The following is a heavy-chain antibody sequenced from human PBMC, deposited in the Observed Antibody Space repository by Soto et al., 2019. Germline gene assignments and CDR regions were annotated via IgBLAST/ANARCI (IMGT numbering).Heavy chain of an antibody. Sequence: QITLQESGPALVMPTQTLTLTCTFSGFSLRTYGVGVGWVRQSPGKAPEWLALIFWDNDELYSPSLKSRLTITKDTSNNRVVHTRTNMDHVDTATDYCVYNFLKGPTRRTRFDYWRQGTLVAVSS. CDR3: VYNFLKGPTRRTRFDY. V-gene: IGHV2-5*02. CDR1: GFSLRTYGVG. J-gene: IGHJ4*02. CDR2: IFWDNDE.